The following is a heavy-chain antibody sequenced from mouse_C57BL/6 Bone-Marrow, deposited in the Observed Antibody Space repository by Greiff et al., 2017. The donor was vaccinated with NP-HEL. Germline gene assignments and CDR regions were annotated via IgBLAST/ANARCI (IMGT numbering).Heavy chain of an antibody. CDR2: IYPGDGDT. V-gene: IGHV1-82*01. D-gene: IGHD1-1*01. J-gene: IGHJ4*01. CDR3: ARRTTVVPYAMDY. CDR1: GYAFSSSW. Sequence: VMLVESGPELVKPGASVKISCKASGYAFSSSWMNWVKQRPGKGLEWIGRIYPGDGDTNYNGKFKGKATLTADKSASTAYMQLSSLTSEDSAVYFCARRTTVVPYAMDYWGQGTSVTVSS.